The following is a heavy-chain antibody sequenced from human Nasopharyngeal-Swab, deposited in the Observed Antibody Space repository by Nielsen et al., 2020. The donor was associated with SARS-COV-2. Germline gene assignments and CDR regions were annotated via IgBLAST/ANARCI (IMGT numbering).Heavy chain of an antibody. J-gene: IGHJ6*02. CDR1: GFTFSNAW. CDR2: IKSKTDGGTT. V-gene: IGHV3-15*01. CDR3: TRLGMDSRTYYYYYGMDV. D-gene: IGHD3-22*01. Sequence: GESLKISCAASGFTFSNAWMSWVRQAPGKGLEWVGRIKSKTDGGTTDYAAPVKGRFTISRDDSKNTLYLQMNSLKTEDTAVYYCTRLGMDSRTYYYYYGMDVWGQGTTVTVSS.